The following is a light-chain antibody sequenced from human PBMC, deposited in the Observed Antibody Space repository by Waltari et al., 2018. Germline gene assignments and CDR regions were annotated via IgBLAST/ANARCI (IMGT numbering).Light chain of an antibody. CDR3: QQHNGY. J-gene: IGKJ4*01. CDR1: HNIGTF. Sequence: DIQMTQSPVSLSASVGDTVTITCRASHNIGTFLSWYQQRPAKAPTVLIYAASTLQRGVPSRFSGSGSGTDFTLTIFSLQPEDFATYFCQQHNGYFGGGTKVEIK. CDR2: AAS. V-gene: IGKV1-39*01.